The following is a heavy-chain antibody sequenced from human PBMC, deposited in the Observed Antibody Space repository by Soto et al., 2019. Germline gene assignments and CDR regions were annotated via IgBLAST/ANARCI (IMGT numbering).Heavy chain of an antibody. V-gene: IGHV3-23*01. CDR3: AKGPTIFGAVPSFDYYYGMYV. J-gene: IGHJ6*02. Sequence: GGSLRLSCAASGFTFSTSAMSWVRQAPGRGLEWVSGISGSGAGTYYADSVKGRFTISRDNSKNTLYLQMSGLRAEDTAVYFCAKGPTIFGAVPSFDYYYGMYVWGQGTPVTV. CDR1: GFTFSTSA. D-gene: IGHD3-3*01. CDR2: ISGSGAGT.